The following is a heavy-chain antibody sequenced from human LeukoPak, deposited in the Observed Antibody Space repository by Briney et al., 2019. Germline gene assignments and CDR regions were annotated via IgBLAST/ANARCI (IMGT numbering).Heavy chain of an antibody. D-gene: IGHD4-17*01. CDR2: IYPGDSDT. J-gene: IGHJ6*02. V-gene: IGHV5-51*01. CDR1: GYSFTSYW. CDR3: ARQSVYGDSYYYSGMDV. Sequence: GESLKISCKGSGYSFTSYWIGWVRQMPGKGLEWMGIIYPGDSDTRYSPSFQGQVTISADKSISTAYLQWSSLKASDTAMYYCARQSVYGDSYYYSGMDVWGQGTTVTVSS.